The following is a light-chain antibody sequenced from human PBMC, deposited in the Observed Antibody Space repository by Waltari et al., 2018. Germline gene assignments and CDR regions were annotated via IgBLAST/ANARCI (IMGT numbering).Light chain of an antibody. Sequence: ALRITQSPSSLSASTGDSVTITCRASQGISSYLDWYQQKPGKAPKLLIYAASTLQSGVPSRFSGSGSGTDFTLTISCLQSEDFATYYCQQYYSYLYTFGQGTKLEIK. J-gene: IGKJ2*01. CDR1: QGISSY. CDR2: AAS. CDR3: QQYYSYLYT. V-gene: IGKV1-8*01.